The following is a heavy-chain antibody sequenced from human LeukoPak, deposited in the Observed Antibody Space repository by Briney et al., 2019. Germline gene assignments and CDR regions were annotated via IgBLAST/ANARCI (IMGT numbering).Heavy chain of an antibody. CDR3: AELGITMIGGV. Sequence: PGGSLRLSCAASGFTFRSHGMHWVRQPPGRGLEWVASIKQDGSQKYYVDSVKGRFTISRDNAKNSLYLQMNSLRAEDTAVYYCAELGITMIGGVWGKGTTVTISS. D-gene: IGHD3-10*02. CDR1: GFTFRSHG. CDR2: IKQDGSQK. J-gene: IGHJ6*04. V-gene: IGHV3-7*01.